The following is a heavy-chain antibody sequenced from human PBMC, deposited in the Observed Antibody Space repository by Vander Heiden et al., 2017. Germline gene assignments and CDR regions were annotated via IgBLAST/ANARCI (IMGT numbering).Heavy chain of an antibody. Sequence: EVQLLESGGGLVGPGQSLRLSCEASGLPFEHHARHWVRQGAGKGLEWVSGINWSGEFIGYAASVRGRFTMSRDNAENVVYLQMTSLRPEDTAFYYCAKGYGDSYPHYFNDWGQGTLVTVS. CDR1: GLPFEHHA. CDR2: INWSGEFI. J-gene: IGHJ4*02. V-gene: IGHV3-9*01. CDR3: AKGYGDSYPHYFND. D-gene: IGHD5-18*01.